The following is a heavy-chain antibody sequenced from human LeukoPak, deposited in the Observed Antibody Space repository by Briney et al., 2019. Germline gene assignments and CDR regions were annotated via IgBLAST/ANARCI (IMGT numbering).Heavy chain of an antibody. D-gene: IGHD6-19*01. CDR2: ISYDGSNK. Sequence: GGSLRLSCAASGFTFSSYAMHWVRQAPGKGLEWVAVISYDGSNKYYADSVKGRSTISRDNSKNTLYLQMNSLRAEDTAVYYCARGTPSSSGWLYYGMDVWGQETTVTVSS. J-gene: IGHJ6*02. CDR1: GFTFSSYA. CDR3: ARGTPSSSGWLYYGMDV. V-gene: IGHV3-30-3*01.